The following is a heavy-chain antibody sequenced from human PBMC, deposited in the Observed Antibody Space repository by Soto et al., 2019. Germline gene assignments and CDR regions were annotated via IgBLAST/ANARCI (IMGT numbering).Heavy chain of an antibody. J-gene: IGHJ5*02. Sequence: SQTLSLTCAVYGGSFSGHYWSWIRQPPGKGLEWIGEINHSGSTTYNPSLKSRVAISVDTSKNQFSLKLNSVTAADTAVYYCARGPSRLLMGDSFAWGQGTLVTVSS. CDR1: GGSFSGHY. V-gene: IGHV4-34*01. D-gene: IGHD2-8*01. CDR2: INHSGST. CDR3: ARGPSRLLMGDSFA.